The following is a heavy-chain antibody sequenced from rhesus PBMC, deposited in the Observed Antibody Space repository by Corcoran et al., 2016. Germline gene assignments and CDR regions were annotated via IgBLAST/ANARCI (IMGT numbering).Heavy chain of an antibody. CDR3: ASGNTVPYY. CDR2: IYGGGGRK. Sequence: QVQLQESGPGLVTPSETLSLTCAVSGGSISGYYYWSWIRQPPGTGLEWIGSIYGGGGRKYLTPALQSRVTLSVDTSKTQSSLKRSAVTAADTAVYYCASGNTVPYYWGQGVLVTVSS. J-gene: IGHJ4*01. CDR1: GGSISGYYY. V-gene: IGHV4S14*01. D-gene: IGHD4-23*01.